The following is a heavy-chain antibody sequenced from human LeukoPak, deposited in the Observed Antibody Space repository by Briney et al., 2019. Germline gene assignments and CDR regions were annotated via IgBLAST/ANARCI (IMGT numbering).Heavy chain of an antibody. D-gene: IGHD2-21*01. V-gene: IGHV3-30*19. CDR1: GFTFSSYG. Sequence: GGSLRLSCAASGFTFSSYGMHWVRQAPGKGLEWVAVISYDGSNKYYADSVKGRFTISRDNSKNTLYLQMNSLRAEDTAVYYCAKEFNRGLPDYWGQGTLVTVPS. J-gene: IGHJ4*02. CDR2: ISYDGSNK. CDR3: AKEFNRGLPDY.